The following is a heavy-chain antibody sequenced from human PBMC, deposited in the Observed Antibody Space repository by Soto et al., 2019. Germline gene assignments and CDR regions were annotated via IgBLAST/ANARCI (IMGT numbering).Heavy chain of an antibody. V-gene: IGHV4-59*12. D-gene: IGHD6-13*01. CDR2: IYYSGST. CDR3: AKDPGIPGIAAAGTSGWFDP. J-gene: IGHJ5*02. CDR1: CGSISSYY. Sequence: PFETLSLTRPVSCGSISSYYWVWIRQPPGKGLGWIGYIYYSGSTNYNHSLKSRVTISVDTSKNQFSLKLSSVTAADTAVYYCAKDPGIPGIAAAGTSGWFDPWGQGTLVTVSS.